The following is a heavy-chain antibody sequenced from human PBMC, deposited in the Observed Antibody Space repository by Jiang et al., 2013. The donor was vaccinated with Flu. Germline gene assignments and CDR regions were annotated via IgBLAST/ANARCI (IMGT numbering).Heavy chain of an antibody. J-gene: IGHJ4*02. Sequence: VQLVESGGGVVQPGRSLRLSCAASGFTFSSYGMHWVRQAPGKGLEWVAVIWYDGSNKYYADSVKGRFTISRDNSKNTLYLQMNSLRAEDTAVYYCARDLRLGHLDYWGQGTLGHRLL. V-gene: IGHV3-33*01. CDR3: ARDLRLGHLDY. D-gene: IGHD4-17*01. CDR2: IWYDGSNK. CDR1: GFTFSSYG.